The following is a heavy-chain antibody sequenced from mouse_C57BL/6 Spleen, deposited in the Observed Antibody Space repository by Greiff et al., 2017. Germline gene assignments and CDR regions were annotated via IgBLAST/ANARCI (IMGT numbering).Heavy chain of an antibody. CDR2: ISDGGSYT. CDR3: AGGFYYGGSYYFDY. D-gene: IGHD1-1*01. V-gene: IGHV5-4*03. CDR1: GFTFSSYA. Sequence: EVKVVESGGGLVKPGGSLKLSCAASGFTFSSYAMSWVRQTPEKRLEWVATISDGGSYTYYPDNVKGRFTISRDNAKNNLYLQMSHLKSEDTAMYYCAGGFYYGGSYYFDYWGQGTTLTVSS. J-gene: IGHJ2*01.